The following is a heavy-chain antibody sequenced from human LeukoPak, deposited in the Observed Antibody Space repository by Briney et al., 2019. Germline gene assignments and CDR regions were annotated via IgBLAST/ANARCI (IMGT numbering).Heavy chain of an antibody. CDR2: ISNNGGST. D-gene: IGHD1-26*01. CDR3: VRVSGSYGY. V-gene: IGHV3-64*01. Sequence: PGGSLRLSCAASGFTFSSYAMHWVRQAPGKGLEYVSAISNNGGSTYYANSVKGRFNISRDNSKNTLYLQMGSLRAEDMAAYYCVRVSGSYGYWGQGTLVTVSS. J-gene: IGHJ4*02. CDR1: GFTFSSYA.